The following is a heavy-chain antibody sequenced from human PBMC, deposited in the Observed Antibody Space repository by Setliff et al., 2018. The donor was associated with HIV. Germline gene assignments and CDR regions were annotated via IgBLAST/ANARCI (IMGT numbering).Heavy chain of an antibody. CDR1: GYTFSSYG. CDR3: ATDPGYSSTWYSESFQH. D-gene: IGHD6-13*01. Sequence: GASVKVSCKASGYTFSSYGISWVRQAPGKGLEWMANFDPEDGETFYAQKFQGRLTMTEDTSTDTAYMELSSLRSDDTAMYYCATDPGYSSTWYSESFQHWGQGTVVTVSS. J-gene: IGHJ1*01. CDR2: FDPEDGET. V-gene: IGHV1-24*01.